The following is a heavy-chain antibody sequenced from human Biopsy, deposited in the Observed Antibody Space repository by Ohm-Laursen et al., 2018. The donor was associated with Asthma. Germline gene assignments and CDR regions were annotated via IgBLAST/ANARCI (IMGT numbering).Heavy chain of an antibody. CDR3: ARTFHFWSPYHAEHYQL. D-gene: IGHD3-3*02. CDR1: GFMFRSFG. V-gene: IGHV3-30*03. CDR2: ISYDGNHK. J-gene: IGHJ1*01. Sequence: SLRLSCAAFGFMFRSFGMHWVRQAPGKGLEWVAVISYDGNHKFYEDSVKGRFTISRDNSKNTLYLQMNSLRTEDTAVYYCARTFHFWSPYHAEHYQLWGQGTLVTVPS.